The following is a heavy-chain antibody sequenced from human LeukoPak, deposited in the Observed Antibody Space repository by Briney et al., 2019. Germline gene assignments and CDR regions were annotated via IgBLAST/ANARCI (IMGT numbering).Heavy chain of an antibody. CDR3: VKGGHKLDIETTRYYYGLDV. J-gene: IGHJ6*02. D-gene: IGHD5-12*01. CDR2: IESDASRT. Sequence: PGGSLRLSCVASGFTLSDHWMYWVRQGPGKGLAHVSRIESDASRTTYADSVKGRFTISRDDAKNTMYLQMNSLRAEDTAVYYCVKGGHKLDIETTRYYYGLDVWGQGTTVAVSS. V-gene: IGHV3-74*03. CDR1: GFTLSDHW.